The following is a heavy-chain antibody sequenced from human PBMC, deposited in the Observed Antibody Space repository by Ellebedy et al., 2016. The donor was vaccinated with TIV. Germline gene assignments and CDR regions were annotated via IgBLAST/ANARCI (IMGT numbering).Heavy chain of an antibody. CDR2: ISYDGGI. D-gene: IGHD4-11*01. CDR1: DGSLRGYF. V-gene: IGHV4-34*01. CDR3: ARILTDYSGNFGMDI. Sequence: GSLRLXCAVHDGSLRGYFFTWIRQPPGKGLEWIGPISYDGGINYNPSLKSRVTISLDKANYQVSLKMPSVTVADTAVYYCARILTDYSGNFGMDIWGPGTPVSVSS. J-gene: IGHJ6*02.